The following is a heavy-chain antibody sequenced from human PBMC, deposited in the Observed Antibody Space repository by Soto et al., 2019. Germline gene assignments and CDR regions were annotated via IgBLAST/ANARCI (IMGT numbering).Heavy chain of an antibody. J-gene: IGHJ4*02. V-gene: IGHV1-3*01. CDR3: ARSSGYYLIDDY. D-gene: IGHD3-22*01. CDR2: INGGNGNT. CDR1: GYTFTSYG. Sequence: ASVKVSCKASGYTFTSYGISWVRQAPGQRLEWMGWINGGNGNTYYSEHFQGRVTITRDTSASTAYMELSSLRSEDTAVYYCARSSGYYLIDDYWGQGTLVTVSS.